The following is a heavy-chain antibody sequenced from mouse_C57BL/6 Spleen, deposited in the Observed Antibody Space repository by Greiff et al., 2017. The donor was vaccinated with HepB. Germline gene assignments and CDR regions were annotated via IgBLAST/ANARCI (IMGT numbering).Heavy chain of an antibody. J-gene: IGHJ2*01. Sequence: VQLQQSGPELVKPGASVKISCKASGYTFTDYYMNWVKQSHGKSLEWIGDINPNNGGTSYNQKFKGKATLTVDKSSSTAYMELRSLTSEDSAVYYFAPITTVVADYWGQGTPLTVSS. CDR3: APITTVVADY. V-gene: IGHV1-26*01. CDR2: INPNNGGT. CDR1: GYTFTDYY. D-gene: IGHD1-1*01.